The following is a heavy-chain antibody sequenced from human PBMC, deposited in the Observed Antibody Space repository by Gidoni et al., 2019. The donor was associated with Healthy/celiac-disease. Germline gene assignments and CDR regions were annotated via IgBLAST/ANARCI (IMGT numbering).Heavy chain of an antibody. Sequence: EVQLVESVGGLVRPGGSLSISFAAPGFTFSSSELTWVRHATGRGLEWVSYISSSGSNIYYADSVKGRFNISRDNDKNSLYLQMNSLRAEDTAVYYCARDASPTYYDFWSGYYQDHYYYYGMDVWGQGTTVTVSS. D-gene: IGHD3-3*01. J-gene: IGHJ6*02. CDR2: ISSSGSNI. CDR1: GFTFSSSE. CDR3: ARDASPTYYDFWSGYYQDHYYYYGMDV. V-gene: IGHV3-48*03.